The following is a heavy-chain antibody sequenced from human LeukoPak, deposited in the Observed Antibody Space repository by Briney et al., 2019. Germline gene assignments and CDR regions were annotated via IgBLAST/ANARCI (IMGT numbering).Heavy chain of an antibody. D-gene: IGHD2-2*01. V-gene: IGHV4-39*07. J-gene: IGHJ5*02. CDR3: ARLTVPLRFDP. CDR2: IYYSGST. CDR1: GGSISSSSCY. Sequence: SETLSLTCTVSGGSISSSSCYWGWIRQPPGKGLEWIGSIYYSGSTYYNPPLKSRVTISVDTSKNQFSLKLNSVSAADTAVYYCARLTVPLRFDPWGQGTLVTVSS.